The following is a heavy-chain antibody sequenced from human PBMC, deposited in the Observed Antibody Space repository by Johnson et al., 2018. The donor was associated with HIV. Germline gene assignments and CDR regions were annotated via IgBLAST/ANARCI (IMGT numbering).Heavy chain of an antibody. CDR3: AKLPGSGYYLDAFDI. D-gene: IGHD3-22*01. V-gene: IGHV3-23*04. CDR1: GFTVSSNY. Sequence: VQLVESGGGLVQPGGSLRLSCAASGFTVSSNYMNWVRQAPGTGLAWVSVLSGSGGTTYYADSVTGRFTISRDNSKNTLYLQMNSRRAEDTAVYYCAKLPGSGYYLDAFDIWGQGTMVTVSS. J-gene: IGHJ3*02. CDR2: LSGSGGTT.